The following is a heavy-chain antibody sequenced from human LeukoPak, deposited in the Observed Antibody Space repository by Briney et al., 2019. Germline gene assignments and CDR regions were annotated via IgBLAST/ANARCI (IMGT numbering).Heavy chain of an antibody. CDR1: GFIFDDYA. CDR2: ISGSGGAT. V-gene: IGHV3-23*01. Sequence: GGPLRPSCIASGFIFDDYAMIWVRQAPGKGLEWVSAISGSGGATYYADSVKGRFTISRDNSKDTLYLEMNSLRAEDTAVYFCAKDRGYWGQGTLVTVSS. CDR3: AKDRGY. J-gene: IGHJ4*02.